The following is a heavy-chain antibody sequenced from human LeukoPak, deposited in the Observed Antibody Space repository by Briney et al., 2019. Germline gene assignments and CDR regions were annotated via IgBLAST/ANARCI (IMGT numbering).Heavy chain of an antibody. J-gene: IGHJ4*02. V-gene: IGHV3-30*02. Sequence: GGSLRLSCAASGFTFSTSGMHWVRQAPGKGLEWVVFIPSDRSNKYYADSVKGRFTISRDNSKNTLYLQMNSLRPEDTAVYYCVKDPGLGGERDYWGRGTLVTVSS. CDR2: IPSDRSNK. CDR1: GFTFSTSG. D-gene: IGHD4-23*01. CDR3: VKDPGLGGERDY.